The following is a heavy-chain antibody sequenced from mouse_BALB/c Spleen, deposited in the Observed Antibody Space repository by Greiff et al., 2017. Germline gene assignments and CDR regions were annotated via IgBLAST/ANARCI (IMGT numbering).Heavy chain of an antibody. CDR3: TRSWWRFSHIDY. CDR1: GYSFTGYN. J-gene: IGHJ2*01. V-gene: IGHV1S135*01. D-gene: IGHD1-1*02. Sequence: EVQLLQSGPELVKPGASVKISCKASGYSFTGYNMNWVKQSNGKSLEWIGNIDPYYGGNSYNQKFKGQATLTVDKSYSTAYMQLSSLTSEDSAVYYCTRSWWRFSHIDYWGQGTTLTVSS. CDR2: IDPYYGGN.